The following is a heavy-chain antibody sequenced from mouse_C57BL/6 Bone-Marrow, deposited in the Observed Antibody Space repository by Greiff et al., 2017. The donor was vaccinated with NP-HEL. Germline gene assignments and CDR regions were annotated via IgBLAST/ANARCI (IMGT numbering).Heavy chain of an antibody. CDR3: ARERTGSNYYAMDY. J-gene: IGHJ4*01. CDR1: GFSLTSYG. D-gene: IGHD4-1*01. Sequence: QVQLQQSGPGLVAPSQSLSITCTVSGFSLTSYGVHWVRQPPGKGLEWLVVIWSDGSTTYNSALKSRLSISKDNSKSQVFLKMNSLQTDDTAMYYCARERTGSNYYAMDYWGQGTSVTVSS. V-gene: IGHV2-6*03. CDR2: IWSDGST.